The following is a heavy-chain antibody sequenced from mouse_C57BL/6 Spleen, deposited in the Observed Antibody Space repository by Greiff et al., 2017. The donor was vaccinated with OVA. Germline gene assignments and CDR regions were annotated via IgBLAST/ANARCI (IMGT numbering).Heavy chain of an antibody. CDR3: TRNYYGSRDWYCEV. CDR1: GYTFTDYE. V-gene: IGHV1-15*01. D-gene: IGHD1-1*01. Sequence: VQLQQSGAELVRPGASVTLSCKASGYTFTDYEMHWVKQTPVHGLEWIGAIDPETGGTAYNQKFKGKAILTADKSSSTAYMELRSLTSEDSAVYYCTRNYYGSRDWYCEVWGTGTTVTVSS. CDR2: IDPETGGT. J-gene: IGHJ1*03.